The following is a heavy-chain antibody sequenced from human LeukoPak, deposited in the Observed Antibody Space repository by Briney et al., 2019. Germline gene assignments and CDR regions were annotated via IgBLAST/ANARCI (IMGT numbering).Heavy chain of an antibody. CDR2: ISSSSSSI. D-gene: IGHD6-19*01. CDR3: ARDVFYSSGWYARNYFDY. CDR1: GFTFSSYS. J-gene: IGHJ4*02. V-gene: IGHV3-48*01. Sequence: GGSLRLSCAASGFTFSSYSMNWVRQAPGKGLEWVSSISSSSSSIYYADSVKGRFTISRDNAKNSLYLQMNSLRAEDTAVYYCARDVFYSSGWYARNYFDYGGQGTLVTVSS.